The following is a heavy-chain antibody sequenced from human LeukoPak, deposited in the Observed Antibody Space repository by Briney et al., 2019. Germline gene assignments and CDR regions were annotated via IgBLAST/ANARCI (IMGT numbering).Heavy chain of an antibody. Sequence: PGGSLRLSCAASGFTFNTYGIHWVRQAPGRGLEWVAAIWPDGSYIYYADSVKGRFTISRDNSKNTVYLQMNSLRDEDTAVYYCARDEHDSSGYHWFDPWGQGTLVTVSS. D-gene: IGHD3-22*01. CDR1: GFTFNTYG. J-gene: IGHJ5*02. V-gene: IGHV3-33*01. CDR2: IWPDGSYI. CDR3: ARDEHDSSGYHWFDP.